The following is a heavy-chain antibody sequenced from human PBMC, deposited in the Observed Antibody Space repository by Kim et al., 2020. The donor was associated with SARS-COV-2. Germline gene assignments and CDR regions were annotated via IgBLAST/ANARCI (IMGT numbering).Heavy chain of an antibody. CDR1: GFTFSSYG. V-gene: IGHV3-30*18. D-gene: IGHD3-10*01. CDR2: ISYDGSNK. Sequence: GGSLRLSCAASGFTFSSYGMHWVRQAPGKGLEWVAVISYDGSNKYYADSVKGRFTISRDNSKNTLYLQMNSLRAEDTDVYYCAKARKVRGVHYYYYYGMDLWCQGPTVTVSS. J-gene: IGHJ6*02. CDR3: AKARKVRGVHYYYYYGMDL.